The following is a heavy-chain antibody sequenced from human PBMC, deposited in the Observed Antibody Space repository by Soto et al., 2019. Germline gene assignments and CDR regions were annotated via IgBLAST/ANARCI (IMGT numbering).Heavy chain of an antibody. V-gene: IGHV1-69*13. J-gene: IGHJ5*02. Sequence: SVKVSCKASGGTFGSYAISWVRQAPGQGLEWMGGIIPIFGTANYAQKFQGRVTITADESTSTAYMELSSLRSEDTAVYYCASLSSGWYWFDPWGQGTLVTVSS. CDR2: IIPIFGTA. CDR1: GGTFGSYA. CDR3: ASLSSGWYWFDP. D-gene: IGHD6-19*01.